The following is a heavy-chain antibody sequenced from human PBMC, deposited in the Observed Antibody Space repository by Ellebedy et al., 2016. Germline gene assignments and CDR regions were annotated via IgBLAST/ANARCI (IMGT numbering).Heavy chain of an antibody. CDR3: ARRPAFYGNDV. J-gene: IGHJ6*02. V-gene: IGHV4-39*01. CDR1: GGSIGNYF. CDR2: VYYTGTT. Sequence: SETLSLTCAVSGGSIGNYFWSWIRQPPGKGLEWVATVYYTGTTYYNPSLKSRVSISVDTATNRFSLRLTSGSAADTAAYYCARRPAFYGNDVWGQGTTVTVS.